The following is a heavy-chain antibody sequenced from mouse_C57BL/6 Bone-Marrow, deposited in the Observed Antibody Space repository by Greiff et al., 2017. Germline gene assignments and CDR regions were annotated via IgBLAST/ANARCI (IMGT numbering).Heavy chain of an antibody. J-gene: IGHJ4*01. V-gene: IGHV7-1*01. CDR1: GFTFSDFY. CDR3: ARDAKLTGRAMDY. CDR2: SRNKANDYTT. D-gene: IGHD4-1*01. Sequence: EVKLVESGGGLVQSGRSLRLSCATSGFTFSDFYMEWVRQAPGKGLEWIAASRNKANDYTTEYSASVKGRFIVSRDTSQSILYLQMNALRAEDTAIYYCARDAKLTGRAMDYWGQGTSVTVSS.